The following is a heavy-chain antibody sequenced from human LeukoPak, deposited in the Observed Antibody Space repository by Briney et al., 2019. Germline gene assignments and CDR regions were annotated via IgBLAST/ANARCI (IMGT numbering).Heavy chain of an antibody. J-gene: IGHJ4*02. D-gene: IGHD2/OR15-2a*01. V-gene: IGHV4-59*08. Sequence: LETLSLTCSVSGGSISPYYWSWIRQPPGTGLEWIGYIYDSGNTHYNPSLKSRVTISLDMSKNQFSLRVISVTAADTAVYYCARRSVGTTHFDFWGQGTLVTVSS. CDR3: ARRSVGTTHFDF. CDR2: IYDSGNT. CDR1: GGSISPYY.